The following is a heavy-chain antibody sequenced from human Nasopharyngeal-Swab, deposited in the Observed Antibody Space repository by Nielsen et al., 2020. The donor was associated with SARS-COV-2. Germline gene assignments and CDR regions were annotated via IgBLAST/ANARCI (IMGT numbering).Heavy chain of an antibody. CDR2: IYYSGST. CDR1: GGSIRSSSYY. V-gene: IGHV4-39*07. D-gene: IGHD6-13*01. CDR3: VGSSWYGDYYYYYGMDA. J-gene: IGHJ6*02. Sequence: SETLSLTCTASGGSIRSSSYYWGWIRQPPGKGLEWIGSIYYSGSTYYNPSLKSRVTISVDTSKNQFSLKLSSVTAADTAVYYCVGSSWYGDYYYYYGMDAWGQGTTVTVSS.